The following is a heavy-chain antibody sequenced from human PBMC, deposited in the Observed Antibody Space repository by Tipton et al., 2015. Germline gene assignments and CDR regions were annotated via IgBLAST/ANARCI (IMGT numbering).Heavy chain of an antibody. J-gene: IGHJ3*02. CDR2: IYTSGST. V-gene: IGHV4-4*07. Sequence: TLSLTCTVSGGSISSYYWSWIRQPAGKGLEWIGRIYTSGSTNYNPSLKSRVTMSVDTSKNQFSLKLSSVTAADTAVYYCARIFYREERRGPRRILCSGGSCYPKDAVDIWGQGTMVSVSS. CDR1: GGSISSYY. D-gene: IGHD2-15*01. CDR3: ARIFYREERRGPRRILCSGGSCYPKDAVDI.